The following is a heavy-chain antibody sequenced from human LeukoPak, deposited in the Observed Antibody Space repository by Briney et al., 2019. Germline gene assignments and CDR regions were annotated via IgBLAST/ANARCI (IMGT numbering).Heavy chain of an antibody. D-gene: IGHD6-19*01. V-gene: IGHV4-59*01. Sequence: SETMSLTCTVYGGSISSYYWSWIRQPPGKGLEWIGYIYYSGSTNYNPSLKSRVTISVDTSKNQFSLKLSSVTAADTAVYYCASLAVAGPRGTFDYWGQGTLVTVSS. CDR1: GGSISSYY. CDR2: IYYSGST. CDR3: ASLAVAGPRGTFDY. J-gene: IGHJ4*02.